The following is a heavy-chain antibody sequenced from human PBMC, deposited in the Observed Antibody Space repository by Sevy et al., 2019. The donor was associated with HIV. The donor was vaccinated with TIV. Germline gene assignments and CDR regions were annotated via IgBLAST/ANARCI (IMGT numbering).Heavy chain of an antibody. D-gene: IGHD3-3*01. V-gene: IGHV3-30*04. Sequence: GGSLRLSCAASGFTLSRYAMHWVRQAPGKGLEWVAVISYDGSNQYYADSVKGRFTISRDNSKNTLYLQMNSLRAEDTAVYYCARDVVSEYYDFWSGYYNFDYWGQGTLVTVSS. CDR2: ISYDGSNQ. CDR1: GFTLSRYA. J-gene: IGHJ4*02. CDR3: ARDVVSEYYDFWSGYYNFDY.